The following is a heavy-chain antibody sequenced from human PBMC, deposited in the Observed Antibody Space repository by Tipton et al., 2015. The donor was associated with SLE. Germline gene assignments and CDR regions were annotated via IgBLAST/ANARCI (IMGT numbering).Heavy chain of an antibody. D-gene: IGHD6-6*01. J-gene: IGHJ3*02. Sequence: SLRLSCAASAFTFSSYGMHWVRQAPGKGLEWVAFIRYDGSNKYYADSVKGRFTISRDNSKNTLYLQMNSLRTEDTAVYYCAKDQSSSSHSDAFDIWGQGTMVTVSS. V-gene: IGHV3-30*02. CDR1: AFTFSSYG. CDR2: IRYDGSNK. CDR3: AKDQSSSSHSDAFDI.